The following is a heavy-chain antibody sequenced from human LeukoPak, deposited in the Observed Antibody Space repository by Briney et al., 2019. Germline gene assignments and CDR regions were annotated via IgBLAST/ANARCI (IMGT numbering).Heavy chain of an antibody. J-gene: IGHJ6*03. D-gene: IGHD6-6*01. CDR2: IKQDGSEK. CDR1: GFTFSSYW. V-gene: IGHV3-7*01. Sequence: GGSLRLSCAASGFTFSSYWMSWVRQAPGKGLEWVANIKQDGSEKYYVDSVKGRFTISRDNAKNSLYLQMNSLRAEDTAVYYCARDSSSPPYYYYMDVWGKGTTVTVSS. CDR3: ARDSSSPPYYYYMDV.